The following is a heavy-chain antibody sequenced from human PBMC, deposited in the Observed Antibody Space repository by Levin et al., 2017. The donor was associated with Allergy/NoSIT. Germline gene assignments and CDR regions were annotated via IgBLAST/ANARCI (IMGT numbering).Heavy chain of an antibody. CDR2: INTSGDTI. CDR1: GFSFIDYY. V-gene: IGHV3-11*01. Sequence: GGSLRLSCAASGFSFIDYYMIWFRQAPGKGLEWLSYINTSGDTIHYADSVKGRFTISRDNVKNSLYLQMNSLRAEDTAVYYCVRITAARGYYFDFWDQGTLVTVSS. J-gene: IGHJ4*02. D-gene: IGHD1-14*01. CDR3: VRITAARGYYFDF.